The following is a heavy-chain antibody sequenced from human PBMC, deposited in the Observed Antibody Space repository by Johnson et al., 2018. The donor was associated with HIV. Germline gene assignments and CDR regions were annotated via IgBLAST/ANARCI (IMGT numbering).Heavy chain of an antibody. J-gene: IGHJ3*02. Sequence: QMLLVESGVGVVQPGRSLRLSCAASGFTFSSYAMHWVRQAPGKGLEWVAVISYDGSNKYYADSVKGRFTISRDNSKNTLYLQMNSLRAEDTAVYYCASDWGSWHAFDIWGQGTMVTVSS. V-gene: IGHV3-30*04. CDR2: ISYDGSNK. CDR3: ASDWGSWHAFDI. D-gene: IGHD7-27*01. CDR1: GFTFSSYA.